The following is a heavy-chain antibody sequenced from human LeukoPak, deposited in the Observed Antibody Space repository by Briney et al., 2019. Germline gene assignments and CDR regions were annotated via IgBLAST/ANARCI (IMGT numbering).Heavy chain of an antibody. Sequence: GGSLRLSCAASEFSVGSNYMSWVRQAPGKGLEWVSVIDSGGRTYYEDSVKARFTISRDNSKNTLYLQMNSLRVEDTAVYYCARDLLGYTYGNLDYWGQGTLVTVSS. V-gene: IGHV3-66*01. D-gene: IGHD5-18*01. J-gene: IGHJ4*02. CDR3: ARDLLGYTYGNLDY. CDR1: EFSVGSNY. CDR2: IDSGGRT.